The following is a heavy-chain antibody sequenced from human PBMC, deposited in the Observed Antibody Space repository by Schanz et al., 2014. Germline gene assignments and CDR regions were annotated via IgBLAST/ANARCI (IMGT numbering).Heavy chain of an antibody. Sequence: QVQLVQSEAEVKKPGSSVKVSCKASGGTFSSDTFSWVRQAPGQGLEWMGRIVPIAGITNYAQRFQGRVTITADKSSDTAYMELSSLRSEDTAVYYCAREVGLYDRGWFDPWGQGTLVTGSS. V-gene: IGHV1-69*08. CDR1: GGTFSSDT. CDR2: IVPIAGIT. CDR3: AREVGLYDRGWFDP. J-gene: IGHJ5*02. D-gene: IGHD3-22*01.